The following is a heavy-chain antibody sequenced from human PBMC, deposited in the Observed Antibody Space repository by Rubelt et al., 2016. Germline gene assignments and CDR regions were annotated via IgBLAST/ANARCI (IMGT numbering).Heavy chain of an antibody. J-gene: IGHJ5*02. CDR2: ISAYNGNT. CDR3: ASMYSSSWYRGWFDP. V-gene: IGHV1-18*01. D-gene: IGHD6-13*01. Sequence: QVQLVQSGAEVKKPGASVKVSCKASGYTFTSYGISWVRQAPGHGLAWMGWISAYNGNTNYAQKVKGRVTMTTDTATRPAYMELRSRRSDDTAVEYCASMYSSSWYRGWFDPWGQGTRVTVSS. CDR1: GYTFTSYG.